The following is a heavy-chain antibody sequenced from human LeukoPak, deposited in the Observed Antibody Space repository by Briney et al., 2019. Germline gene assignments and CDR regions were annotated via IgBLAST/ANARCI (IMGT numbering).Heavy chain of an antibody. D-gene: IGHD6-19*01. CDR2: KYYSGST. Sequence: SETLPLTCTVSGGSISSSTYYWGWIRQPPGKGLEWIGSKYYSGSTYYNPSLKNRVTISVDTSKNQFSLKLSSVTAADTAVYYCARNIAVAGRGDYMDVWGKGTTVTISS. V-gene: IGHV4-39*01. CDR1: GGSISSSTYY. J-gene: IGHJ6*03. CDR3: ARNIAVAGRGDYMDV.